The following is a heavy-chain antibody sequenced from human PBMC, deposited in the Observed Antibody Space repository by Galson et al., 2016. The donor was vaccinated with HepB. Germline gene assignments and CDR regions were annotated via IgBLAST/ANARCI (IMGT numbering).Heavy chain of an antibody. V-gene: IGHV1-2*04. J-gene: IGHJ3*01. D-gene: IGHD3-16*02. CDR1: GYIFIGYY. Sequence: SVKVSCKASGYIFIGYYIHWMRQAPGEGLEWMGWINPNNGDTSSEQKFRDWVTMTRDTSINTAYLELSRLRSDATAVYYCAISYDYVWGSYRLGAFDFWGQGTMVTVSA. CDR2: INPNNGDT. CDR3: AISYDYVWGSYRLGAFDF.